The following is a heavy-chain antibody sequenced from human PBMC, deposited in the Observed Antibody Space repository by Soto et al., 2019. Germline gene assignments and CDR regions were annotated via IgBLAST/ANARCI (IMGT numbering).Heavy chain of an antibody. Sequence: PSETLSLTCAVSGGSISSGGYSWSWIRQPPGKGLEWIGYIYHSGSTYYNPSLKSRVTISVDTSKNQFSLKLSSVTAADTAVYYCARQAVAAAGTYYYYYGMDVWGQGTTVTVSS. V-gene: IGHV4-30-2*03. CDR2: IYHSGST. CDR1: GGSISSGGYS. D-gene: IGHD6-13*01. CDR3: ARQAVAAAGTYYYYYGMDV. J-gene: IGHJ6*02.